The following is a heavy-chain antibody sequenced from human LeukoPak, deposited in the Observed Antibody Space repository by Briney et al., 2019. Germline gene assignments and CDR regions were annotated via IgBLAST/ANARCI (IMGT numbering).Heavy chain of an antibody. Sequence: SETLSLTCTVSSDPITSSSYYWGWIRQPPEKGLEWIGSDYHTGKTYYNPSLKNRVTISVETSKNHFSLSLRSVTASDTAIYFCARLHVYYYGWFDPWGQGTLVTVSS. CDR3: ARLHVYYYGWFDP. CDR1: SDPITSSSYY. V-gene: IGHV4-39*01. CDR2: DYHTGKT. J-gene: IGHJ5*02. D-gene: IGHD2-8*01.